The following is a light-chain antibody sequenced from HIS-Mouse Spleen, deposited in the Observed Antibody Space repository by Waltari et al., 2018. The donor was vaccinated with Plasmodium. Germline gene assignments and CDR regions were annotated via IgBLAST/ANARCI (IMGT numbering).Light chain of an antibody. J-gene: IGKJ2*01. CDR1: QSVSNN. CDR2: GAS. Sequence: EIVMTQSPATLSVSQGERATLSCTASQSVSNNLAWYPQKPGQAPRLLIYGASTRATGIPARFSGSGSGTEFTLTISSLQSEDFAVYYCQQYNNPRTTFGQGTKLEIK. V-gene: IGKV3-15*01. CDR3: QQYNNPRTT.